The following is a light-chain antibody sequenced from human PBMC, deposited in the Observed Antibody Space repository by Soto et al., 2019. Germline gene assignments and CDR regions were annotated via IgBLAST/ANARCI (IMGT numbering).Light chain of an antibody. CDR1: QNIVNW. CDR2: GAS. J-gene: IGKJ5*01. V-gene: IGKV1-5*01. Sequence: DIQMTQSPSTLSPSVGDRVTITCRASQNIVNWLAWYQQKPGKAPKILIYGASTLERGVPSRFSGSGSGTEFTLTFTNLQPDDFATYYCQQYNTYSATFGQGTRLEIK. CDR3: QQYNTYSAT.